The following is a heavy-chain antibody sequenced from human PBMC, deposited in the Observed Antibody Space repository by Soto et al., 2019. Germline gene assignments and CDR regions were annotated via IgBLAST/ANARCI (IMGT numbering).Heavy chain of an antibody. J-gene: IGHJ5*02. CDR2: IHSSGST. CDR3: ARDQGVAAAAITWFDP. Sequence: ETQAGACPGPGGSMHIYHWSWIRQPSGKGLEWIGHIHSSGSTNYNPSLKSRVTMSVDTSKNQFSLRLMSLTAADTAVYYCARDQGVAAAAITWFDPWGQGSMVTVSS. V-gene: IGHV4-4*07. D-gene: IGHD6-25*01. CDR1: GGSMHIYH.